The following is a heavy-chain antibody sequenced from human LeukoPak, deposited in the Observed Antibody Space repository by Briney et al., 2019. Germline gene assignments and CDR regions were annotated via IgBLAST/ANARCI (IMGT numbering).Heavy chain of an antibody. J-gene: IGHJ6*03. Sequence: SETLSLTCAVSGGSISSYYWSWIRQPPGKGLEWIGYIYYSGSTNYNPSLKSRVTISVDTSKNQFSLKLSSVTAAETAVYYCAREGRYRYGYNEYHSYMDIWGKGTTVTVSS. D-gene: IGHD5-24*01. CDR2: IYYSGST. CDR1: GGSISSYY. V-gene: IGHV4-59*01. CDR3: AREGRYRYGYNEYHSYMDI.